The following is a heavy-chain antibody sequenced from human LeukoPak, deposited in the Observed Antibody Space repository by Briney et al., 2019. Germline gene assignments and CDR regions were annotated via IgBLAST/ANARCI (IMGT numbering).Heavy chain of an antibody. CDR1: GYSFTSYD. CDR2: MNPNSGNT. V-gene: IGHV1-8*01. J-gene: IGHJ4*02. D-gene: IGHD6-13*01. Sequence: ASVKVSCTASGYSFTSYDINWVRQATGPGLEWMGWMNPNSGNTGYARYFQGRIIVSRNTSISTAYMELSSLTSEDTAIYYCARIAAAGNRKLNYWGQGTLVTVAS. CDR3: ARIAAAGNRKLNY.